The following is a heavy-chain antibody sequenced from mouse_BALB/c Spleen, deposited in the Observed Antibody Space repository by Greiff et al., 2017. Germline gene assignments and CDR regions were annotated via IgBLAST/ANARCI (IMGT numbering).Heavy chain of an antibody. CDR3: AREGAYYGNYGAY. CDR2: IVPANGNT. V-gene: IGHV14-3*02. Sequence: VQLQQSGAELVKPGASVKLSCTASGFNIKDYYMHWVKQRPEQGLEWIGRIVPANGNTKYDPKFQGKATITADTSSNTAYLQLSSLTSEDTAVYYCAREGAYYGNYGAYWGQGTLVTVSA. CDR1: GFNIKDYY. J-gene: IGHJ3*01. D-gene: IGHD2-10*01.